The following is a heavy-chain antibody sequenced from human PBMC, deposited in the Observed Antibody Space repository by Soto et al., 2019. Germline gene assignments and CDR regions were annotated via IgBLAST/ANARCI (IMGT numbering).Heavy chain of an antibody. CDR3: ARECGRTHYYYYYGMDV. CDR2: ILPILGIA. V-gene: IGHV1-69*08. CDR1: GGTFSSYT. J-gene: IGHJ6*02. D-gene: IGHD2-21*01. Sequence: QVQLVQSGAEVKKPGSSVKVSCKASGGTFSSYTISWVRQAPGQGLEWMGRILPILGIANYAQKFQGRVTITADKSTSTAYMELSSLRSEDTSVYYCARECGRTHYYYYYGMDVWGQGTTVTISS.